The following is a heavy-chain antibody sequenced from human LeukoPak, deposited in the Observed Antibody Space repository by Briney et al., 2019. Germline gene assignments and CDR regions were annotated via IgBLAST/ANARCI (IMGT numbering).Heavy chain of an antibody. CDR2: IGRSGGRT. CDR3: AKPGVFIRVILVGFHKEAYYFDS. D-gene: IGHD3-22*01. J-gene: IGHJ4*02. CDR1: GITFKNYG. Sequence: PGGSLRLSCAVCGITFKNYGMSWPPQAPGEGVEGVEGIGRSGGRTNCADAVNSRFPISRDNPKNTLYLQMNSMRAVETAVYFCAKPGVFIRVILVGFHKEAYYFDSWGQGALVIVSS. V-gene: IGHV3-23*01.